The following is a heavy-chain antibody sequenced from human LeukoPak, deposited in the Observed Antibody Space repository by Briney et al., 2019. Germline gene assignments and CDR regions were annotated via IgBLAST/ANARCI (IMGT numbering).Heavy chain of an antibody. CDR1: GFTFSSYA. V-gene: IGHV3-23*01. Sequence: GGSLRLSCAASGFTFSSYAMTWVRQAPGKGLEWVSGISGSGGSTYYADSVKGRFTISRDNSKNTLYLQMNSLRAEDTAVYYCAKLARATMVRGVIPDYWGQGILLTVSS. CDR3: AKLARATMVRGVIPDY. J-gene: IGHJ4*02. D-gene: IGHD3-10*01. CDR2: ISGSGGST.